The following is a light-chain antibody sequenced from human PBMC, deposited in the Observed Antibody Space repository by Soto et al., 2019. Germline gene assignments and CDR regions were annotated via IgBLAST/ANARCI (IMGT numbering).Light chain of an antibody. J-gene: IGKJ1*01. CDR2: GAS. CDR1: QSVSSN. Sequence: EIVMTQSPATLSVSPGERATLSCRASQSVSSNLAWYQQKPGQAPRLLIYGASSLQSGVPSRFSGSGSGTDFTLTISSLQPEDFGTYYCQQSFSTPRTFGQGTKVDIK. V-gene: IGKV3-15*01. CDR3: QQSFSTPRT.